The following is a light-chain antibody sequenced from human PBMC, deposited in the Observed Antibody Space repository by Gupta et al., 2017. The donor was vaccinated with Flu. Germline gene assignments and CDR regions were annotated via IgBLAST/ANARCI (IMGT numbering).Light chain of an antibody. V-gene: IGKV1-39*01. CDR2: AAS. CDR3: QQSYSTSLYT. Sequence: DIQMTQSPSSLSASVGDRVTITCRASQSISSYLNWHQQKPGKAPKLLIYAASSLQSGVPSRFSGSGSGTDFTLTISSLQPEDFATYYCQQSYSTSLYTFGQGTKLEIK. CDR1: QSISSY. J-gene: IGKJ2*01.